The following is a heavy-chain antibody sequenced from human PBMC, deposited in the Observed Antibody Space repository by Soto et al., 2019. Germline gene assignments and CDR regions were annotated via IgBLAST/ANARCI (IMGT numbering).Heavy chain of an antibody. CDR1: GGSISSYY. Sequence: SETLSLTCTVSGGSISSYYWSWIRQPPGKGLEWIGYIYYSGSTNYNPSLKSRVTISVDTSKNQFSLKLTSVTAADTAVYYCARRGAPAGKTRFDSWGQGTLVTVSS. V-gene: IGHV4-59*08. D-gene: IGHD6-13*01. J-gene: IGHJ4*02. CDR3: ARRGAPAGKTRFDS. CDR2: IYYSGST.